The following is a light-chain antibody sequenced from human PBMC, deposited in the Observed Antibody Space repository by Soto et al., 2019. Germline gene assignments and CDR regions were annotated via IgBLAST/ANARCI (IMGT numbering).Light chain of an antibody. CDR3: QQYGSSPPYT. CDR1: QSVLSSY. J-gene: IGKJ2*01. V-gene: IGKV3-20*01. Sequence: EIVVTQSPGTPSLSPAERATLSCRASQSVLSSYLAWYQQKPGQAPMLLIYGTSSRATGITDRFSGSGSGTDFTLTISRLEPEDSAVYYCQQYGSSPPYTFGQGTKLEIK. CDR2: GTS.